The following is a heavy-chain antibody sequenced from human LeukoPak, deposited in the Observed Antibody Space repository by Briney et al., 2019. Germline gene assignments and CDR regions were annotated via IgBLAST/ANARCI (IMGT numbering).Heavy chain of an antibody. J-gene: IGHJ4*02. CDR2: FYYSGST. Sequence: PSETLSLTCTVSGDSISSSTYYWGWIRQPPGKGLEWIGSFYYSGSTYYNPSLKSRVTISVDTSKNQFSLRLSSVTAADTAVYYCARDPFLEIAVLPAADDYWGQGTLVTVSS. CDR1: GDSISSSTYY. CDR3: ARDPFLEIAVLPAADDY. V-gene: IGHV4-39*02. D-gene: IGHD2-2*03.